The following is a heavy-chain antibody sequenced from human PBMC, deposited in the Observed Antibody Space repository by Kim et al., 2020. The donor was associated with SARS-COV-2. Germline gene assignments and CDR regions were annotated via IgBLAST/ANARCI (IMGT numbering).Heavy chain of an antibody. J-gene: IGHJ4*02. CDR1: GGSISSSSYY. CDR2: IYYSGST. Sequence: SETLSLTCTVSGGSISSSSYYWGWIRQPPGKGLEWIGSIYYSGSTYYNPSLKSRVTISVDTSKNQFSLKLSSVTAADTAVYYCASEMGRDIVVVPAGAFFDYWGQGTLVTVSS. V-gene: IGHV4-39*07. D-gene: IGHD2-2*01. CDR3: ASEMGRDIVVVPAGAFFDY.